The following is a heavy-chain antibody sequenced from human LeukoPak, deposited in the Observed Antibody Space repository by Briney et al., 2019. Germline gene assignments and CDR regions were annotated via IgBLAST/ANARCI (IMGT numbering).Heavy chain of an antibody. Sequence: PGGSLRLSCTASGFTFSSFEMNWVRQAPGRGLEWISFITGGSSTTYYTGSVKGRFTVSRDNAQNSLFLQMNSLRAEDTAIYYCARGATLPREADWYFDVWGRGTLVTVSS. CDR1: GFTFSSFE. V-gene: IGHV3-48*03. J-gene: IGHJ2*01. D-gene: IGHD2-15*01. CDR3: ARGATLPREADWYFDV. CDR2: ITGGSSTT.